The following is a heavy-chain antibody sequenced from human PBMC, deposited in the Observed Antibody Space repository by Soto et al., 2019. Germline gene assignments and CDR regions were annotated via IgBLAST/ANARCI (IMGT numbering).Heavy chain of an antibody. D-gene: IGHD6-6*01. Sequence: SVKVSCKASGGTFSSYAISWVRQAPGQGLEWMGGIIPIFGTANYAQKFQGRVTMTRDTSTSTVYMELSSLRSEDTAVYYCAHSSSSQNWFDPWGQGTLVTVSS. J-gene: IGHJ5*02. CDR3: AHSSSSQNWFDP. CDR2: IIPIFGTA. CDR1: GGTFSSYA. V-gene: IGHV1-69*05.